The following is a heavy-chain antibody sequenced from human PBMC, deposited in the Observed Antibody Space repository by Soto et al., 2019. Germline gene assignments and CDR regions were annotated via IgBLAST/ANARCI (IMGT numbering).Heavy chain of an antibody. D-gene: IGHD5-12*01. J-gene: IGHJ6*03. CDR1: GGSISSYY. CDR3: ARSWHSGYDIYYYYYMDV. CDR2: IYYSGST. Sequence: SETLSLTCTVSGGSISSYYWSWIRQPPGKGLEWIGYIYYSGSTNYNPSLKSRVTISVDTSKNQSSLKLSSVTAADTAVYYCARSWHSGYDIYYYYYMDVWGKGTTVTVSS. V-gene: IGHV4-59*01.